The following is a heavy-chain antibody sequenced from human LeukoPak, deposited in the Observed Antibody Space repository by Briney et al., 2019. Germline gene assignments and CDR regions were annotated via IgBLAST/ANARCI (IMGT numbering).Heavy chain of an antibody. J-gene: IGHJ1*01. Sequence: GRSLRLSCAASGFAFSDYGMHWVRQAPGKGLEWVAVISYDGSNKYYADSVKGRFTISRDNSKNTGYLQMNSLRGDDTAVYYCAIGGFPDRDGYSSHWPQGTLVTVSS. V-gene: IGHV3-30*03. CDR1: GFAFSDYG. CDR3: AIGGFPDRDGYSSH. D-gene: IGHD5-24*01. CDR2: ISYDGSNK.